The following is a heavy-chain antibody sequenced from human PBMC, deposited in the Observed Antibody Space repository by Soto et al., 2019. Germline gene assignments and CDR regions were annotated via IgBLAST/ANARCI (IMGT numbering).Heavy chain of an antibody. CDR3: AKSRDGYHQGLG. CDR1: GFTFSDYG. Sequence: QVQLVESGGGVVQPGMSLKLSCAASGFTFSDYGMHWVRQAPGKGLEWVAVIWYDGSKTLYADSVKGRFTISRDIPKNTLFLQMDGLRADDTAMYYCAKSRDGYHQGLGWGQGTLVTVSS. D-gene: IGHD5-12*01. V-gene: IGHV3-33*06. CDR2: IWYDGSKT. J-gene: IGHJ4*02.